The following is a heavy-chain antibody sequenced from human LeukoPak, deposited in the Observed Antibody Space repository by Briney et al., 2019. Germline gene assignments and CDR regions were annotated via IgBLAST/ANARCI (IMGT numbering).Heavy chain of an antibody. V-gene: IGHV3-53*01. CDR3: ARDGAHYSGSYSY. D-gene: IGHD1-26*01. CDR1: GFTVSSNY. Sequence: GGSLRLSSAASGFTVSSNYMSWVRQAPGKGLEWVSVIYSGGSTYYADSVKGRFTISRDNSKNTLYLQMNSLRAEDTAVYYCARDGAHYSGSYSYWGQGTLVTVSS. J-gene: IGHJ4*02. CDR2: IYSGGST.